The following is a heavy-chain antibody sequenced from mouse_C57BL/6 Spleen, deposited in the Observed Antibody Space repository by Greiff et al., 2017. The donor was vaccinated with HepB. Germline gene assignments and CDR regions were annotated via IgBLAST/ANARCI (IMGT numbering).Heavy chain of an antibody. J-gene: IGHJ1*03. CDR2: IDPSASET. V-gene: IGHV1-52*01. CDR3: SRAGSSYWYFDV. CDR1: GYTFTSYW. Sequence: QVQLQQPGAELVRPGSSVKLSCKASGYTFTSYWMHWVKQRPIQGLEWIGNIDPSASETHYNQKFKTKATLTVDNSSSTSYLKLSSLTSADAAVYYCSRAGSSYWYFDVWGTGTTVTVSS. D-gene: IGHD1-1*01.